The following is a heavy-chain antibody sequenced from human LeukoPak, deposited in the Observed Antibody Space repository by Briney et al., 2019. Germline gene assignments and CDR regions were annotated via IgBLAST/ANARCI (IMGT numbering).Heavy chain of an antibody. CDR3: ARMSPRLRRLTMTTTKGFDY. Sequence: SETLSLTCAVYGGSFSGYYWSWIRQPPAKGLEWIGEINHSGRTNYNPSLKSRVTISVDTSKNQFSLKLSSVTAADTAVYYCARMSPRLRRLTMTTTKGFDYWGQGTLVTVSS. CDR2: INHSGRT. D-gene: IGHD4-17*01. J-gene: IGHJ4*02. V-gene: IGHV4-34*01. CDR1: GGSFSGYY.